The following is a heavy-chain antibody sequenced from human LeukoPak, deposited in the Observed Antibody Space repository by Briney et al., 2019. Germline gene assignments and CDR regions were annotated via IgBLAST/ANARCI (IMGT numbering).Heavy chain of an antibody. V-gene: IGHV4-31*03. CDR1: GGSISSGNYY. CDR2: IYYSGST. CDR3: ARGGYDFCSGYSNYFDY. Sequence: SETLSLTCTVSGGSISSGNYYWTWIRQHPGKGLEWIGYIYYSGSTYYNPSLKSRVNVSVDTSKNQFSLKLSSVTAADTAVYYCARGGYDFCSGYSNYFDYWGQGTLVTVSS. D-gene: IGHD3-3*01. J-gene: IGHJ4*02.